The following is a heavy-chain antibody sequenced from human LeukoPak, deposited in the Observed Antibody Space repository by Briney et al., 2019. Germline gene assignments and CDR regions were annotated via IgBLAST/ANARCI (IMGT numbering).Heavy chain of an antibody. D-gene: IGHD7-27*01. J-gene: IGHJ3*02. Sequence: SETLSLTCTVSGGSISSYYWSWIRQPPWKGLEWIGYIYYSGSTNYNPSLKSRVTISVDTSKNQFSLKLSSVTAADTAVYYCARHLGPLFFDIWGQGTMVTVSS. CDR1: GGSISSYY. V-gene: IGHV4-59*08. CDR3: ARHLGPLFFDI. CDR2: IYYSGST.